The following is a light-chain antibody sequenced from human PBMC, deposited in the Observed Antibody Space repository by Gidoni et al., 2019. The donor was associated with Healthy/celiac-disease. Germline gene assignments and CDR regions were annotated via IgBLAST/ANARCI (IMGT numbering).Light chain of an antibody. CDR2: DAS. J-gene: IGKJ4*01. Sequence: EIVLTQSPATLSLSPGERATLSCRASQSVSSYLAWYQQKPGQAPRLLIYDASNRATGIPARLSGSGSGTDFTLTISSLDPEDFAVYYCQQRSTSFGGGTKVEIK. CDR1: QSVSSY. CDR3: QQRSTS. V-gene: IGKV3-11*01.